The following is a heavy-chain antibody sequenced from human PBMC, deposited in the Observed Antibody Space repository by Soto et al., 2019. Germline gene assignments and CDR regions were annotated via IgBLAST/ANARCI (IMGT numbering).Heavy chain of an antibody. Sequence: ASVKVSCKASGYTFTGYYMHWVRQAPGQGLEWMGWINPNSGGTNYAQKFQGWVTMTRDTSISTAYMELSRLRSDDTAVYYCARDFIVVRHDLASHLYYGMDVWGQGTKVTVSS. CDR2: INPNSGGT. CDR1: GYTFTGYY. D-gene: IGHD2-2*01. J-gene: IGHJ6*02. V-gene: IGHV1-2*04. CDR3: ARDFIVVRHDLASHLYYGMDV.